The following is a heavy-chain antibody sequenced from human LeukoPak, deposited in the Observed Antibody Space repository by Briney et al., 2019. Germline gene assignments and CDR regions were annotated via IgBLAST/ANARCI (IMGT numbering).Heavy chain of an antibody. V-gene: IGHV3-21*01. CDR1: GFTFSSYS. CDR3: AATHTSYYYYYMDV. D-gene: IGHD2-2*01. Sequence: GGSLRLSCAASGFTFSSYSMNWVRQAPGKGLEWVSSISSSSSYIYYADSVKGRFTISRDNAKNSLYLQMNSLRAEDTAVYYCAATHTSYYYYYMDVWGKGTTVTVSS. J-gene: IGHJ6*03. CDR2: ISSSSSYI.